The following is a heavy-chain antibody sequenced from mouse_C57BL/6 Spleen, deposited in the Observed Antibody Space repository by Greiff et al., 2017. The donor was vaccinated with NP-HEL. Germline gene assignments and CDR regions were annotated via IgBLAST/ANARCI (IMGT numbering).Heavy chain of an antibody. CDR3: ARYYGSSLDAMDY. V-gene: IGHV5-6*01. D-gene: IGHD1-1*01. Sequence: EVQVVESGGDLVKPGGSLKLSCAASGFTFSSYGMSWVRQTPDKRLEWVATISSGGSYTYYPDSVKGRFTISRDNAKNTLYLQMSSLKSEDTAMYYCARYYGSSLDAMDYWGQGTSVTVSS. CDR1: GFTFSSYG. CDR2: ISSGGSYT. J-gene: IGHJ4*01.